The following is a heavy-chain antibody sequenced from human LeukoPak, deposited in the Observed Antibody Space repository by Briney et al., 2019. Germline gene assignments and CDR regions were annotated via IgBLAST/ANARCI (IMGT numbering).Heavy chain of an antibody. CDR2: ISYDGSNK. D-gene: IGHD3-3*01. CDR1: GFTFSSYA. CDR3: ARGFSLHDFWGFDY. Sequence: GGSLRLSCAASGFTFSSYAMHWVRQAPGKGLELVAVISYDGSNKYYADSVKGRFTISRDNSKNTLYLQMNSLRAEDTAVYYCARGFSLHDFWGFDYWGQGTLVTVSS. J-gene: IGHJ4*02. V-gene: IGHV3-30*04.